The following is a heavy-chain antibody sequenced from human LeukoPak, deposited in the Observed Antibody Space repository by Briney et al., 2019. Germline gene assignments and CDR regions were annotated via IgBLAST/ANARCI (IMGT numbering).Heavy chain of an antibody. CDR2: IYYIGST. D-gene: IGHD2-2*01. J-gene: IGHJ5*02. CDR1: GGSISSRGYY. V-gene: IGHV4-39*07. Sequence: SETLSLTCTVSGGSISSRGYYWGWIRQPPGTGLEWIGSIYYIGSTYYNPSLKSRVTISVDTSKDQFSLRLSSVTAADTAVYYCARESGRYCSSTSCPNYYDPWGQGTLVTVSS. CDR3: ARESGRYCSSTSCPNYYDP.